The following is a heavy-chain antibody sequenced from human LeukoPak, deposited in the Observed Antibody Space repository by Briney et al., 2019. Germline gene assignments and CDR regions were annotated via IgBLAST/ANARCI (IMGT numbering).Heavy chain of an antibody. J-gene: IGHJ4*02. D-gene: IGHD6-13*01. CDR3: ARKHSSTWYYDY. CDR1: GGSISSYY. Sequence: PSETLSLTCTVSGGSISSYYWSWIPQPPGKVLEWIGYIHYSGSTNYNPSLKSRVTISVDTSKNQFSLKLSSVTAADTAVYYCARKHSSTWYYDYWGQGTLVTVSS. V-gene: IGHV4-59*01. CDR2: IHYSGST.